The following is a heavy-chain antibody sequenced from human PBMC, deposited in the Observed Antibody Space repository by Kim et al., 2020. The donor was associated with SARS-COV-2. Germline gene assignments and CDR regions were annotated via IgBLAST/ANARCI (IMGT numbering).Heavy chain of an antibody. CDR3: ARDLEGSGSYSYYYYYYGMDV. CDR1: GFTFSSYG. J-gene: IGHJ6*02. D-gene: IGHD3-10*01. Sequence: GGSLRLSCAASGFTFSSYGMHWVRQAPGKGLEWVAVIWYDGSNKYYADSVKGRFTISRDNSKNTLYLQMNSLRAEDTAVYYCARDLEGSGSYSYYYYYYGMDVWGQGTTVTVSS. CDR2: IWYDGSNK. V-gene: IGHV3-33*01.